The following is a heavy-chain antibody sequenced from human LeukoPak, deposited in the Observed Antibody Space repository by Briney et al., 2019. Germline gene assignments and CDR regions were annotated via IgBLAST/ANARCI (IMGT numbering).Heavy chain of an antibody. Sequence: QTGGSLRLSCEPSGFTFSSYSMNWVRQAPGKGLEWVAVISYDGSNEYYADSVKGRFTISRDNSKNTLYLQMSSLRAEDTAVYYCAKEFNRGLPDYWGQGTLVTVPS. CDR1: GFTFSSYS. CDR3: AKEFNRGLPDY. V-gene: IGHV3-30*18. D-gene: IGHD2-21*01. J-gene: IGHJ4*02. CDR2: ISYDGSNE.